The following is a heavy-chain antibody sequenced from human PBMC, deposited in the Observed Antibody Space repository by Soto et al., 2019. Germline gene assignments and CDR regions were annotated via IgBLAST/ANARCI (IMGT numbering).Heavy chain of an antibody. D-gene: IGHD4-17*01. V-gene: IGHV3-74*01. J-gene: IGHJ4*02. CDR2: ISTDGSTT. Sequence: GGSLRLSCAASGFTFSSKWMHWVRQAPGKGLVWVSRISTDGSTTTYADSVKGRFTISRDNAKNTVYLQMNSLRAEDTAVYYCVGALMTTVAEGDYWGQGTLVTVSS. CDR1: GFTFSSKW. CDR3: VGALMTTVAEGDY.